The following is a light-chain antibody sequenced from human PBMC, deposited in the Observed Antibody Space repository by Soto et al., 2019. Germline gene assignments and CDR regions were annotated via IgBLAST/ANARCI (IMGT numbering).Light chain of an antibody. CDR2: NNH. J-gene: IGLJ1*01. V-gene: IGLV1-40*01. Sequence: QSVLTQPPSVSGAPGQSVTISCTGTSSNIGAGYDIHWYQQPPGTAPKLVIYNNHNRPSGVPDRFSGSKSGTSGSLAITGLQAEDEADYFCSSYAGRNLLLFGAGTKVAVL. CDR1: SSNIGAGYD. CDR3: SSYAGRNLLL.